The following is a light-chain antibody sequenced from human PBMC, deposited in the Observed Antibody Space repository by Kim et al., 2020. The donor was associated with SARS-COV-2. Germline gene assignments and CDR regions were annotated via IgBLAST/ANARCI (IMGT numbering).Light chain of an antibody. V-gene: IGKV1-5*01. CDR1: KSVSRW. Sequence: TLSASGGDRVTLTCRASKSVSRWLAWYQQKPGKAPKLLIYDGSNLQSGGPSRFSGSGSATEFTLTISSLQPDDFAIYYCQHRQTFGQGTKVDIK. CDR3: QHRQT. J-gene: IGKJ1*01. CDR2: DGS.